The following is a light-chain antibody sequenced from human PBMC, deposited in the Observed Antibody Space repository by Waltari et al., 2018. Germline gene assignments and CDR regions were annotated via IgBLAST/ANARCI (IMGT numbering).Light chain of an antibody. CDR2: TAA. CDR1: QTLSGDF. CDR3: EQYGMSPRT. Sequence: TQSPATLSLSPGERATLPCRASQTLSGDFLAWYQQKPGQAPRLVMNTAATRATGTPNRFSGRGSGTEFTLTINGLEPEDFAVYYCEQYGMSPRTFGQGTKVDI. V-gene: IGKV3-20*01. J-gene: IGKJ1*01.